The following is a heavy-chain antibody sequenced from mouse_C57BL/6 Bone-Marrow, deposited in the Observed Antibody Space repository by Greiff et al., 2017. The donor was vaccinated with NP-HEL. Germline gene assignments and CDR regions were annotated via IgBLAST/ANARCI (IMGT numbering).Heavy chain of an antibody. CDR2: ISSGGSYT. D-gene: IGHD1-1*01. CDR1: GFTFSSYG. Sequence: EVKLVESGGDLVKPGGSLKLSCAASGFTFSSYGMSWVRQTPDKRLEWVATISSGGSYTYYPDSVKGRFTISRDNAKNTLYLQMSSLKSEDTAMYYCASHYYGSSYHWYFDVWGTGTTVTVSS. CDR3: ASHYYGSSYHWYFDV. V-gene: IGHV5-6*02. J-gene: IGHJ1*03.